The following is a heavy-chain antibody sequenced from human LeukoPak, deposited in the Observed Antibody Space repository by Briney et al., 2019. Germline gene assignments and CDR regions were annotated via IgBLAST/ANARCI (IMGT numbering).Heavy chain of an antibody. J-gene: IGHJ4*02. V-gene: IGHV4-34*01. CDR3: ARGWGSCSGGSCYPTGSMYYFDY. Sequence: SETLSLTCAVYGGSFSGYYWSWIRQPPGKGLEWIGEVNHSGSTNYNPSLKSRVTISVDTSKNQFSLKLSSVTAADTAVYYCARGWGSCSGGSCYPTGSMYYFDYWGQGTLVTVSS. D-gene: IGHD2-15*01. CDR2: VNHSGST. CDR1: GGSFSGYY.